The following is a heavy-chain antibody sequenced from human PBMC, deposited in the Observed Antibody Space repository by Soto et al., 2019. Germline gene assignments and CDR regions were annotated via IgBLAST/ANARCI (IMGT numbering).Heavy chain of an antibody. D-gene: IGHD2-15*01. CDR3: ATEGWPRLQTGMDV. Sequence: EVQLVESGGGLKQPGGSLRLSCAASGFTFRIYSMNWVRQAPGKGLEWVSYISSSNRTINYADSVKGRFIISRDNATNSLYRQMHSLREEDTAVYYCATEGWPRLQTGMDVWGKGTTVTVSS. CDR2: ISSSNRTI. J-gene: IGHJ6*04. V-gene: IGHV3-48*02. CDR1: GFTFRIYS.